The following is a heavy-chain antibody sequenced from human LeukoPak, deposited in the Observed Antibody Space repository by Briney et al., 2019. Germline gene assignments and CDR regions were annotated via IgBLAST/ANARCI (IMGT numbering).Heavy chain of an antibody. D-gene: IGHD4-11*01. CDR1: GGSINTSDYY. Sequence: PSETLSLTCTVSGGSINTSDYYWSWIRQPPGKGLEWIGYIFYSGNTYYNPSLKSRLIISIDTSKNQFSLKLSSVTAADTAVYYCARQKSTTVTEGFDYWGQGTLVTVSS. CDR2: IFYSGNT. J-gene: IGHJ4*02. CDR3: ARQKSTTVTEGFDY. V-gene: IGHV4-30-4*08.